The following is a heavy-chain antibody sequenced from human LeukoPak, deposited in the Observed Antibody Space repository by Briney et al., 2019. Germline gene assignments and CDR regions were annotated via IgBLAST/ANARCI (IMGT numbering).Heavy chain of an antibody. V-gene: IGHV3-23*01. CDR2: ISGSGGST. CDR1: GFTFSSYA. Sequence: GGSLRLSCAASGFTFSSYAMTWVRQAPGKGLEWVSAISGSGGSTYYADSVKGRFTISRDNSKNTLYLQMNSLRAEDTAVYYCARLYYDILTGYWVDYWGQGTLVTVSS. J-gene: IGHJ4*02. D-gene: IGHD3-9*01. CDR3: ARLYYDILTGYWVDY.